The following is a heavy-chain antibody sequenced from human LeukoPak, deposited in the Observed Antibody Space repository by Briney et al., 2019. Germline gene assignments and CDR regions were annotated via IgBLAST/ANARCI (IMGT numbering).Heavy chain of an antibody. J-gene: IGHJ4*02. Sequence: GGSLRLSCAASGFTFSSYSMNWVRQAPGKGLGWASSISSGSSYIYYADSVKGRFTISRDNAKNSLYLQMRYLRPEDTALYFCARGLMGGFPHFDYWGQGTLVTVSS. D-gene: IGHD2-8*01. CDR1: GFTFSSYS. CDR2: ISSGSSYI. V-gene: IGHV3-21*04. CDR3: ARGLMGGFPHFDY.